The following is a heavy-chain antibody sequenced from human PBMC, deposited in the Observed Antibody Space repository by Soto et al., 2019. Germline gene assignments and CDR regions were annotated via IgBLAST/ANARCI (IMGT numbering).Heavy chain of an antibody. CDR1: GYSFTSYW. J-gene: IGHJ6*02. D-gene: IGHD6-13*01. V-gene: IGHV5-51*01. CDR3: ARTAAAGKYYYGMDV. CDR2: IYPGDSDT. Sequence: GEFLKIFCKGSGYSFTSYWIGWARPMPGKGLEWMGIIYPGDSDTRYSPSFQGQVTISADKSISTAYLQWSSLKASDTAMYYCARTAAAGKYYYGMDVWGQGTTVTVSS.